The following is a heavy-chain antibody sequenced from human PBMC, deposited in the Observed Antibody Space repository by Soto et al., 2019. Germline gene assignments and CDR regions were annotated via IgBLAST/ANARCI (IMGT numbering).Heavy chain of an antibody. CDR3: ARLGSSGWYQGSYLDS. D-gene: IGHD6-19*01. J-gene: IGHJ4*02. V-gene: IGHV4-39*01. CDR2: INYSGST. CDR1: GGSISSNGRY. Sequence: QLQESGPGRVKPSETLSLTCTVSGGSISSNGRYWGWIRQPPGKGLECIASINYSGSTYHNPSLKSRVTISIDTSKNQFSLRLSSVTAADTAVYYCARLGSSGWYQGSYLDSWGQGSLVTASS.